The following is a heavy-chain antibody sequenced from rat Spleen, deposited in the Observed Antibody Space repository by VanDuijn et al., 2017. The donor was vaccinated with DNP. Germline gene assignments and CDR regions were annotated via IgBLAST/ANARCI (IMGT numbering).Heavy chain of an antibody. CDR3: ARALWVSWYFDF. D-gene: IGHD1-7*01. V-gene: IGHV5S10*01. Sequence: EVQLVESGGGLVQPGRSLKVSCAASGFTFSDYNMAWVRQAPKTGLEWVANIIYDGSGTYYRDSVKGRFTISRDNAKSTLYLQMDSLRSEDTATYYCARALWVSWYFDFWGPGTMVTVSS. CDR1: GFTFSDYN. J-gene: IGHJ1*01. CDR2: IIYDGSGT.